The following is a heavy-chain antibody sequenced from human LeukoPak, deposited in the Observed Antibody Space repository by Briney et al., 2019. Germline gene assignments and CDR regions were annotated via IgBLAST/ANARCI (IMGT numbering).Heavy chain of an antibody. J-gene: IGHJ4*02. Sequence: SETLSLTCTVSGYSISSGYYWGWIRQPPGKGLEWIGYIYYSGSTNYNPSLKSRVTISVDTSKNQFSLKLSSVTAADTAVYYCARGGSPRVDYWGQGTLVTVSS. CDR2: IYYSGST. CDR3: ARGGSPRVDY. V-gene: IGHV4-61*01. CDR1: GYSISSGYY.